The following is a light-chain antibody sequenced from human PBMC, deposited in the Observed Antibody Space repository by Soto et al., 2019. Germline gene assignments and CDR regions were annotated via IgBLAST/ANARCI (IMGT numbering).Light chain of an antibody. Sequence: IQMTQSPSALSASGGERVAITCRASQGIGNALGWYQQKPGKPPKVLIYGASNLQSGVPPRFSGSGSGTDFTLAISSLQPEDSATYYCLQDINYPWTFGQGTKVDIK. CDR2: GAS. J-gene: IGKJ1*01. V-gene: IGKV1-6*01. CDR1: QGIGNA. CDR3: LQDINYPWT.